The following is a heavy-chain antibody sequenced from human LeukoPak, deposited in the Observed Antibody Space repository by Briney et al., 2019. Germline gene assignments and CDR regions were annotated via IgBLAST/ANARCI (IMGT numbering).Heavy chain of an antibody. CDR2: IKQDGSEK. CDR3: ARGLFEVRGVPWFDP. V-gene: IGHV3-7*03. Sequence: PGESLRLSCAASGFTFSSYWMSWVRQAPGKGLEWVAKIKQDGSEKNYVDSVKGRFTISRDNAKNSLYLQMNSLRAEDTAVYYCARGLFEVRGVPWFDPWGQGTLVTVSS. CDR1: GFTFSSYW. D-gene: IGHD3-10*01. J-gene: IGHJ5*02.